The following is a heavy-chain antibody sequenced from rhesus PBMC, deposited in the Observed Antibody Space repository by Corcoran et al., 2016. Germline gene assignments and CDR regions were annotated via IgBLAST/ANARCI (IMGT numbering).Heavy chain of an antibody. CDR3: ARVGSSWSEWDTVGTEWYFDL. CDR1: GYSISSGYY. Sequence: QVQLQESGPGLVKPSETLSLTCAVSGYSISSGYYWGWIRQPPVKGLEWIGSIYGSGGSNYLNPSLKSRVTLSVDTSKNQFSLKLSSVTAADTAVYYCARVGSSWSEWDTVGTEWYFDLWGPGTPITISS. V-gene: IGHV4S14*01. J-gene: IGHJ2*01. D-gene: IGHD5-42*01. CDR2: IYGSGGSN.